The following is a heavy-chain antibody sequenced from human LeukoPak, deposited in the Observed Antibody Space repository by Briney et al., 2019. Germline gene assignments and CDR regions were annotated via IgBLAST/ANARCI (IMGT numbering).Heavy chain of an antibody. J-gene: IGHJ4*02. D-gene: IGHD3-9*01. CDR1: GYTLSGYD. Sequence: ASVKVSCEASGYTLSGYDIDWVRQATGQALEWMGWMNPSSGYTGYAQKFQGRVTMTRNTSISTAYMELSSLTSEDTAVYYCARGPSAGYPPDYWGQGALVTVSS. V-gene: IGHV1-8*01. CDR3: ARGPSAGYPPDY. CDR2: MNPSSGYT.